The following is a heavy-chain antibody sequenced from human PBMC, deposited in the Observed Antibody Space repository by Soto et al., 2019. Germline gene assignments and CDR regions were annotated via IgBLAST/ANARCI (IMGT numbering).Heavy chain of an antibody. Sequence: SVKVSCNASGGTLSSYAISWVRQAPGQGLEWMGGIIPIFGTANYAQKFQGRVTITADESTSTAYMELSSLSSEDTAVYYCARGPPSVYFYSSGSGAFDIWGQGTMVTVSS. CDR3: ARGPPSVYFYSSGSGAFDI. CDR2: IIPIFGTA. J-gene: IGHJ3*02. D-gene: IGHD3-22*01. CDR1: GGTLSSYA. V-gene: IGHV1-69*13.